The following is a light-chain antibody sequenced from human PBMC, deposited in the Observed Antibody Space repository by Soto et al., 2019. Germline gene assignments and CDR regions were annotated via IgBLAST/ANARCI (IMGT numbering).Light chain of an antibody. CDR2: ANN. Sequence: QSVLTQPPSASGTPGQRGTSSCSGSSSNIGSETVNWYQQVPGTAPKLLIYANNQRPSGVPDRFSVSKSGTSASLAIGGLQSEDEADYYCAAWDDSLKGWVFGGGTKLTVL. V-gene: IGLV1-44*01. J-gene: IGLJ3*02. CDR3: AAWDDSLKGWV. CDR1: SSNIGSET.